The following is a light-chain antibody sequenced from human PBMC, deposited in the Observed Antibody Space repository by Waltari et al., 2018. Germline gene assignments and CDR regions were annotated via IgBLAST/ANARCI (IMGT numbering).Light chain of an antibody. CDR1: QLGDKY. Sequence: SYDLTQPPSVSVSPGQTASITCSGDQLGDKYISWYQQKTGQSPLLVIYQDNKRPSETPGRFSGSSSGNTATLTISGTQAFDEADYYCQTWDTGTAIFGGGTKVTVL. J-gene: IGLJ2*01. CDR2: QDN. V-gene: IGLV3-1*01. CDR3: QTWDTGTAI.